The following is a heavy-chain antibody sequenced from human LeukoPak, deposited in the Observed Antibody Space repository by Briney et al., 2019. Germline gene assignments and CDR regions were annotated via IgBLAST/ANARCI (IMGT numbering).Heavy chain of an antibody. Sequence: ASVKVSCKASGYTFTDYYTHWVRQAPGQGLEWMGWINPNSGGTNYAQKFQGRVTMTRDTSISTAYMELSRLRSDDTAVYYCARGPRGSSFLDVWGKGTTVTVSS. J-gene: IGHJ6*04. CDR1: GYTFTDYY. CDR2: INPNSGGT. CDR3: ARGPRGSSFLDV. D-gene: IGHD6-6*01. V-gene: IGHV1-2*02.